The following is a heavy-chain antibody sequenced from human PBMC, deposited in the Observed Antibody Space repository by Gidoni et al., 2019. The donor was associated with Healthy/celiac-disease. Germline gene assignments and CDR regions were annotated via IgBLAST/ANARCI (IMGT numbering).Heavy chain of an antibody. D-gene: IGHD2-15*01. Sequence: EVQLVEAGGGLVKPGGYLRLSCAACGFTCSSYSMNWVRQAPGKGLAWVSSISSSSSSIYYADSVKGRFTISRDNAKNSLYLQMNSLRAEDTAVSYCARVGGMVVAALGYWGQGTLVTVSS. CDR2: ISSSSSSI. J-gene: IGHJ4*02. CDR1: GFTCSSYS. CDR3: ARVGGMVVAALGY. V-gene: IGHV3-21*01.